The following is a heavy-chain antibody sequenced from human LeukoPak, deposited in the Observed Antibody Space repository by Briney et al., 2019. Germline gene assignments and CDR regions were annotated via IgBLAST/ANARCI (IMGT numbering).Heavy chain of an antibody. CDR3: ARTPRSYAAEGY. CDR2: IYYSGST. J-gene: IGHJ4*02. Sequence: SETLSLTCTVSGGSLSSGSYYWSWIRQPPGKGLEWIGYIYYSGSTNYNPSLKSRVTISVDTSKNQFSLKLSSVTAADTAVYYCARTPRSYAAEGYWGQGTLVTVSS. CDR1: GGSLSSGSYY. V-gene: IGHV4-61*01. D-gene: IGHD2-15*01.